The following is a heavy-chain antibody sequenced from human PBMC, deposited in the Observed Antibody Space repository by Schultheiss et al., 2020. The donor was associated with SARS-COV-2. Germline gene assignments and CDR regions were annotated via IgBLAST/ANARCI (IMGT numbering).Heavy chain of an antibody. D-gene: IGHD3-22*01. J-gene: IGHJ4*02. CDR1: GFTFDDYG. Sequence: GGSLRLSCAASGFTFDDYGMSWVRQAPGKGLEWVAVISYDGSNKYYADSVKGRFTISRDNSKNTLYLQMNSLRAEDTAVYYCAKGRITMIVGGGWGQGTLVTVSS. CDR3: AKGRITMIVGGG. V-gene: IGHV3-30*18. CDR2: ISYDGSNK.